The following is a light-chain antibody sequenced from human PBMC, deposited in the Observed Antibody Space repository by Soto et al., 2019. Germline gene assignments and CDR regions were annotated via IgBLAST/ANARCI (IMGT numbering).Light chain of an antibody. CDR3: QQRSNWPPVIT. J-gene: IGKJ5*01. CDR2: DAS. Sequence: EIVLTQSPATLSLSPGERVTLSCRASQSFSTYLAWYQQKPGQAPRLLIYDASKRATGIPARFSGRGSGTEFTRTISSLEPEDFAVYYCQQRSNWPPVITFGQGTRLEIK. CDR1: QSFSTY. V-gene: IGKV3-11*01.